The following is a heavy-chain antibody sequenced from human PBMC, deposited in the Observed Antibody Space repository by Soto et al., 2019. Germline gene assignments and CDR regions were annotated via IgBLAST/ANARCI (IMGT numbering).Heavy chain of an antibody. V-gene: IGHV3-23*01. J-gene: IGHJ4*02. D-gene: IGHD2-15*01. CDR2: ISGSGGST. CDR3: AKAGPYCSGGSCYSDYFDY. CDR1: GFTFSSYA. Sequence: GGSLRLSCAASGFTFSSYAMSWVRQAPGKGLEWVSAISGSGGSTYYADSVKGRFTISRDNSKNTLYLQMNSLRAEDTAVYYCAKAGPYCSGGSCYSDYFDYWGQGTLVTVSS.